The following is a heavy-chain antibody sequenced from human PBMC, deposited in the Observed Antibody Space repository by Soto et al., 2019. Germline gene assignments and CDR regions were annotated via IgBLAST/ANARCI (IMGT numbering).Heavy chain of an antibody. J-gene: IGHJ4*02. D-gene: IGHD3-9*01. CDR2: ISGSGGST. CDR1: GFTFSNYA. Sequence: GGSLGLSCAASGFTFSNYAMSWVRQAPGKGLEWVSAISGSGGSTYYADSVKGRFTISRDNSKNTLYLQMNSLRAEDTAVYYCAKSQLRYFDWSPPFDYWGQGTLVTVSS. CDR3: AKSQLRYFDWSPPFDY. V-gene: IGHV3-23*01.